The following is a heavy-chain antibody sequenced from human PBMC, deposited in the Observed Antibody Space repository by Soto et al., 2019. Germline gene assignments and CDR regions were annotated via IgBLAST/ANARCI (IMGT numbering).Heavy chain of an antibody. J-gene: IGHJ4*02. D-gene: IGHD4-4*01. V-gene: IGHV1-69*02. CDR1: GGTFSSYT. Sequence: QVELVQSGAEVKKPVSSVKVSCKASGGTFSSYTISWVRQAPGQGLEWMGRIIPILGIANYAQKFQGRVTITADKSTSTAYMELSSLRSEDTAVYYCGADYSNYGALDYWGQGTLVTVSS. CDR2: IIPILGIA. CDR3: GADYSNYGALDY.